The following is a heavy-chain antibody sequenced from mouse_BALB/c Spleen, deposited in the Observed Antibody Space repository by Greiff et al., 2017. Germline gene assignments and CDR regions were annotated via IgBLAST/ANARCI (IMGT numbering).Heavy chain of an antibody. CDR3: ARGEYGGFDD. V-gene: IGHV3-2*02. CDR2: ISYSGST. Sequence: EVQLQQSGPGLVKPSQSLSLTCTVTGYSITSDYAWNWIRQFPGNKLEWLGYISYSGSTSYNPSLKSRISITRDTSKNQFFLQLNSVTTEDTATYYCARGEYGGFDDWGQGTTLTDSS. D-gene: IGHD2-10*02. CDR1: GYSITSDYA. J-gene: IGHJ2*01.